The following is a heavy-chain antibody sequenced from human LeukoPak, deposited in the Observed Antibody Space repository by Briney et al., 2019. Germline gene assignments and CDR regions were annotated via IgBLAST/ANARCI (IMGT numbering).Heavy chain of an antibody. CDR3: ARSIGDAFDI. J-gene: IGHJ3*02. Sequence: GGSLRLSCAASGLTFNRLWMSWVRQAPGKGLEWVSVIYSGGSTYYADSVKSRFTISRHNSKNTLYLQMNSLRAEDTAVYYCARSIGDAFDIWGQGTMVTVSS. D-gene: IGHD6-6*01. V-gene: IGHV3-53*04. CDR2: IYSGGST. CDR1: GLTFNRLW.